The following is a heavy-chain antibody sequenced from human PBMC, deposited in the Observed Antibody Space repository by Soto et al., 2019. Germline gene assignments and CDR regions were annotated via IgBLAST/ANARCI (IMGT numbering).Heavy chain of an antibody. CDR1: GLTSSGIE. J-gene: IGHJ6*02. V-gene: IGHV3-48*03. CDR2: ISASGDTV. Sequence: EVRLEESGGGFVQPGGALRLSCVFSGLTSSGIELNWVRQAAGKGLEWLSYISASGDTVDYIDSVRRRFTISRDNAKQSLFLQMSALRVEDTAVYYCAGLSVTGGVDVWGQGTTVTVSS. CDR3: AGLSVTGGVDV. D-gene: IGHD2-21*02.